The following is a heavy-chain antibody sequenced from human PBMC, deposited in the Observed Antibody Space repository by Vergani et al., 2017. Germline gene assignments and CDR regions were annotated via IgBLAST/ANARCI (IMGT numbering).Heavy chain of an antibody. D-gene: IGHD2-8*01. CDR2: ISGSGGNT. J-gene: IGHJ5*02. CDR1: GFTFSSYA. Sequence: EVQLVESGGGLVKRGGSLRLSCGASGFTFSSYAMTWVRLAPGKGLQWVSAISGSGGNTFYTDSVKGRFTISRDNSKDTLYLQMNSLRVEDTAIYYCATLAHGWFDPWGQGTLVTVSS. CDR3: ATLAHGWFDP. V-gene: IGHV3-23*04.